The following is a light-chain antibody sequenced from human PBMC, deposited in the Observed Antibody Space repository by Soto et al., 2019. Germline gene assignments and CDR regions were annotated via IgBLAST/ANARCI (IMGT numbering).Light chain of an antibody. CDR2: SAS. CDR1: QNIDSW. Sequence: DIQMTQSPSTLSASIGDRITISCRASQNIDSWLAWYQQRPGKASKLLIYSASNLESGVPSRFSGSGSGTDFTLTITSLQPDDFATDYCQQYSDYSRSFGQGTQVEVK. CDR3: QQYSDYSRS. J-gene: IGKJ1*01. V-gene: IGKV1-5*03.